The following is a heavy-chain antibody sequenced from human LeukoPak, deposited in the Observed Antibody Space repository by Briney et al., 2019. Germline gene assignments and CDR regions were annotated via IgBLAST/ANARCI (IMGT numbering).Heavy chain of an antibody. D-gene: IGHD5-12*01. J-gene: IGHJ4*02. CDR2: ISSSSSYI. V-gene: IGHV3-21*01. CDR3: ARDKEDIVATILVDY. Sequence: GGSLRLSCAASGFTFSSYSMNWVRQAPGKGLEWVSSISSSSSYIYYADSVKGRFTISRDNAKNSLYLQMNSLRAEDTAVYYCARDKEDIVATILVDYWGQGTLVTVSS. CDR1: GFTFSSYS.